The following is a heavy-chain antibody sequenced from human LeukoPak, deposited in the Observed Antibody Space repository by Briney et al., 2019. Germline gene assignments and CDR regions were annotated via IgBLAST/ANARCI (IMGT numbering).Heavy chain of an antibody. CDR2: IYTSGST. V-gene: IGHV4-4*07. CDR1: GGSISTYY. D-gene: IGHD5-18*01. CDR3: ARDVGGYNYGYSLDY. Sequence: SETLSLTCTVSGGSISTYYCSWIRQPAGKGLEWIGRIYTSGSTSYNSSLKSRVTMSVDTSKNQFSLKLSSVTAADTAVYYCARDVGGYNYGYSLDYWGQGTLVSVSS. J-gene: IGHJ4*02.